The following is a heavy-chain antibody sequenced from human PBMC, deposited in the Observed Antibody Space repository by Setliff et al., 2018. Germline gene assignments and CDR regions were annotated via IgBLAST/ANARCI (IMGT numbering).Heavy chain of an antibody. CDR2: VNPGGGSS. Sequence: ASVKVSCKASGYTFTSYYMHWVRQAPGQGLEWMGMVNPGGGSSTSTQRFQGRVTMTRDTSTNTAYMELNSLTSNDTAVYYCVRLAAIPEPATGVLGWGQGTLVTVSS. D-gene: IGHD2-2*02. V-gene: IGHV1-46*01. J-gene: IGHJ4*02. CDR1: GYTFTSYY. CDR3: VRLAAIPEPATGVLG.